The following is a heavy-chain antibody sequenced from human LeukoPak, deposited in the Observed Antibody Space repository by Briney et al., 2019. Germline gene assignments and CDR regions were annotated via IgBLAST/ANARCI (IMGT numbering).Heavy chain of an antibody. CDR2: INHSGST. J-gene: IGHJ3*02. V-gene: IGHV4-34*01. Sequence: PSETLSLTCAVYGGSFSGYYWSWIRQPPGKGLEWIGEINHSGSTNYNPSLKSRVTISVDTSKNQFSLKLSSVTAADTAVYYCARRRQDFWRENHDAFDIWGQGTMVTVSS. CDR3: ARRRQDFWRENHDAFDI. D-gene: IGHD3-3*01. CDR1: GGSFSGYY.